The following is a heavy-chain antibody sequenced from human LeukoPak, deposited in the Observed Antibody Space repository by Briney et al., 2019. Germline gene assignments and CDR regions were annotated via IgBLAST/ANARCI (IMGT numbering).Heavy chain of an antibody. Sequence: GGSLRLSCAASGFTFSNYGMHWVRQAPGKGLEWVAAIWYDGSNKYYGDSVKGRFTISRDNSKNTLYLQMNSLRAEDTAVYYCAKERSIAAAGTGFDYWGQGTLVTLSS. V-gene: IGHV3-33*06. CDR1: GFTFSNYG. D-gene: IGHD6-13*01. CDR3: AKERSIAAAGTGFDY. CDR2: IWYDGSNK. J-gene: IGHJ4*02.